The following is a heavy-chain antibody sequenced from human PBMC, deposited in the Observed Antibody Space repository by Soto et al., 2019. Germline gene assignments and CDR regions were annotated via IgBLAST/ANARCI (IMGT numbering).Heavy chain of an antibody. J-gene: IGHJ4*02. V-gene: IGHV1-3*01. CDR1: GYIFSTYT. CDR2: INAANGNT. D-gene: IGHD3-16*01. Sequence: ASVKVSCKASGYIFSTYTMHWVRQAPGQRLEWMGWINAANGNTKYSQNFQGRVTMTTDTSTSTAYMELRGLRSDDTAVYYCARIGVSSGHESPDFDSWGQGTLVTVSS. CDR3: ARIGVSSGHESPDFDS.